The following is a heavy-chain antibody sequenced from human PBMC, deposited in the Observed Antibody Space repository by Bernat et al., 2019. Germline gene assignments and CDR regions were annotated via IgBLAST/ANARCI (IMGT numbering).Heavy chain of an antibody. CDR2: ISSSGSTI. Sequence: EVQLVESGGGLVQPGGSLRLSCAASGFTISSYEMNWVRQAPGKGLEWVSYISSSGSTIYYADSVKGRFTISRDNAKNSLYLQMNSLRAEDTAVYYCARDWHYYFDYWGQGTLVTVSS. J-gene: IGHJ4*02. CDR3: ARDWHYYFDY. CDR1: GFTISSYE. V-gene: IGHV3-48*03.